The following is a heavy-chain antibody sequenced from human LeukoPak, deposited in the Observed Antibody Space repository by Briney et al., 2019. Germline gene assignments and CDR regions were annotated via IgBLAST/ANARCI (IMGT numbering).Heavy chain of an antibody. CDR1: GGSISSSSYY. Sequence: SETLSLTCTVSGGSISSSSYYWGWIRQPPGKGLEWIGTIYYSGSTYYNPSLKGRVTISVDTSKNQFSLKLSSVTAADTAVYYCARRRGNSDYIDYWGQGTLVTVSS. CDR2: IYYSGST. D-gene: IGHD1/OR15-1a*01. J-gene: IGHJ4*02. V-gene: IGHV4-39*01. CDR3: ARRRGNSDYIDY.